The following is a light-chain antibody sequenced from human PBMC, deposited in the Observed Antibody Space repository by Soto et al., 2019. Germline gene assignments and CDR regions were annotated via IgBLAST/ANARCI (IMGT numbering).Light chain of an antibody. Sequence: EIVLTQSPGTLSLSPGERATFPSRASRRFRSAYLPWYQQKPAQPPSPLIYGASSRATGIPDRFSGSGSGTDFTLTISRLEPEDFAVYYCQQYGSSPPGYTFGQGTKLEIK. V-gene: IGKV3-20*01. CDR1: RRFRSAY. J-gene: IGKJ2*01. CDR3: QQYGSSPPGYT. CDR2: GAS.